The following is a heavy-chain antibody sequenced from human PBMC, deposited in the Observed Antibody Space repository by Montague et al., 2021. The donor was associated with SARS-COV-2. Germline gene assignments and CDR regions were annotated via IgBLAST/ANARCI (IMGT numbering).Heavy chain of an antibody. J-gene: IGHJ4*02. V-gene: IGHV3-48*03. CDR3: ARGRGYDWN. CDR1: GFTFSSYD. CDR2: ISSSGSII. Sequence: SLRLSCAASGFTFSSYDMNWVRQAPGKGLEWVSYISSSGSIIYYADSVKGRFTISRDNAKNSLYLQMNSLRAEDTAVYYCARGRGYDWNWGQGTLVTVSS. D-gene: IGHD5-12*01.